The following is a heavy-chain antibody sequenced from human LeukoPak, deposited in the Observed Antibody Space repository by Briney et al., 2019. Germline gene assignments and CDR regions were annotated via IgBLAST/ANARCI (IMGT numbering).Heavy chain of an antibody. CDR3: ARGTDSSGYDAFDI. Sequence: SETLSLTCTVSGGSISSYYWSWIRQPPGKGLEWIGSIDYSGSTNYNPSLKSRVTISVDTPKNLFSLKLSSVTAADTALFYCARGTDSSGYDAFDIWGQGTMVTVSS. CDR1: GGSISSYY. CDR2: IDYSGST. D-gene: IGHD3-22*01. J-gene: IGHJ3*02. V-gene: IGHV4-59*01.